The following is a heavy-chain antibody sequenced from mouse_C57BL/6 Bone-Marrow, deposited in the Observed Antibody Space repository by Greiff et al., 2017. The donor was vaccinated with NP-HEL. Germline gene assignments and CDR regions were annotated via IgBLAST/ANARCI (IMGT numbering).Heavy chain of an antibody. CDR3: AREVYYGNSFAY. J-gene: IGHJ3*01. CDR2: IYPGDGDT. D-gene: IGHD2-1*01. V-gene: IGHV1-82*01. Sequence: QVQLQQSGPELVKPGASVKISCKASGYAFSSSWMNWVPQRPGKGLEWLGRIYPGDGDTNYNGKFKGKATLTADKATSTAYMQLSSLTSEDAAVYFCAREVYYGNSFAYWGQGTLVTVSA. CDR1: GYAFSSSW.